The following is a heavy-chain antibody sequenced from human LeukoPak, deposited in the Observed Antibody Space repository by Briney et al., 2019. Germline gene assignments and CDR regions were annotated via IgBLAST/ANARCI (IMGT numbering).Heavy chain of an antibody. D-gene: IGHD3-3*02. CDR1: GFTFSSYW. CDR2: IKQDGSEK. V-gene: IGHV3-7*01. Sequence: GGSRRLSCAASGFTFSSYWMSWGRRAPGKGLEWVANIKQDGSEKYYVDSVKGRFTISRDNAKNSLYLQMNSLRAEDTAVYYCARDFHFYMDVWGKGTTVTVSS. J-gene: IGHJ6*03. CDR3: ARDFHFYMDV.